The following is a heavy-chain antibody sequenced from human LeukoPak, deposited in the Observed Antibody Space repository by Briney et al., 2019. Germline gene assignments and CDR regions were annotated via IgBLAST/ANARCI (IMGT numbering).Heavy chain of an antibody. V-gene: IGHV1-18*01. CDR2: TSANNDNT. Sequence: ASVKVSCKASGYTFTNYGISWVRQAPGQGLEWMRWTSANNDNTNYGQKLQGRVTMTTDTSTTTAYMELRSLRSEDTAVYYCARDRGYSSGWSWFDPWGQGTLVTVSS. J-gene: IGHJ5*02. CDR3: ARDRGYSSGWSWFDP. CDR1: GYTFTNYG. D-gene: IGHD6-19*01.